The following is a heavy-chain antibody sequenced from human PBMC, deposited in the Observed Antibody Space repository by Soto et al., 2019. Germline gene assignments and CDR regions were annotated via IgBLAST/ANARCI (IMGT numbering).Heavy chain of an antibody. CDR1: GNTFTYRY. Sequence: QMQLVQSGAEVKKTGSSVTVSCKALGNTFTYRYLHWVRQAPGQALEWMGWITPFSGDVHYAQKFQARVTITGDRSINTAYMQMSSLRSEDTAMYFCASGGAGSGPFTWELPDHWGQGTLVTVSS. J-gene: IGHJ4*02. D-gene: IGHD1-26*01. V-gene: IGHV1-45*02. CDR3: ASGGAGSGPFTWELPDH. CDR2: ITPFSGDV.